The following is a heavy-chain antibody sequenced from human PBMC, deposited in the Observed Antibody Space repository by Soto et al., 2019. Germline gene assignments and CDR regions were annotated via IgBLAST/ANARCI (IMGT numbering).Heavy chain of an antibody. CDR1: GGSVSSGSYY. V-gene: IGHV4-61*01. CDR3: ARVGYSYGQGAFDI. D-gene: IGHD5-18*01. Sequence: QVQLQESGPGLVKPSETLSLTCTVSGGSVSSGSYYWSWIRQPPGKGLEWIGYIYYSGSTNYNPSLESRVTISVDTSKNPFSLKLSSVTAADTAVYYCARVGYSYGQGAFDIWGQGTMVTVSS. J-gene: IGHJ3*02. CDR2: IYYSGST.